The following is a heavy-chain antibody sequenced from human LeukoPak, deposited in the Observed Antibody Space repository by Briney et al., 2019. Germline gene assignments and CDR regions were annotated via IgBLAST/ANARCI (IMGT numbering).Heavy chain of an antibody. V-gene: IGHV1-18*01. J-gene: IGHJ3*02. D-gene: IGHD3-10*01. CDR1: GYTFTTYG. CDR3: ARGRSGSFCAGDAFDI. Sequence: ASVKVSCRASGYTFTTYGVNWVRQAPGQGLEWMGWISPYNGNANYARKLQGRVTMTTDTSTITAYMELRSLRSDDTAVYYCARGRSGSFCAGDAFDIWGQGTMVTVSS. CDR2: ISPYNGNA.